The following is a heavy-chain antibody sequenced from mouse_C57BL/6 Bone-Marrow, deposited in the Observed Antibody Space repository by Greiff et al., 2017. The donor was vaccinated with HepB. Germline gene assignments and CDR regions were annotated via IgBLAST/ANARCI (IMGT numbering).Heavy chain of an antibody. CDR2: IDPNSGGT. V-gene: IGHV1-72*01. Sequence: QVQLKQPGAELVKPGASVKLSCKASGYTFTSYWMHWVKQRPGRGLEWIGRIDPNSGGTKYNEKFKSKATLTVDKPSSTAYMQLSSLTSEDSAVYYCARGTYYSNVYWYFDVWRTGTTVTVSS. D-gene: IGHD2-5*01. CDR3: ARGTYYSNVYWYFDV. CDR1: GYTFTSYW. J-gene: IGHJ1*03.